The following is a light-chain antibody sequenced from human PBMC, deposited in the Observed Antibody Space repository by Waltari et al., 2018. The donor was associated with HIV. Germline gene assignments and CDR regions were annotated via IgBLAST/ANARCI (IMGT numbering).Light chain of an antibody. Sequence: DIQMTQSPSSLSASVGDRVTITCQASQDISRYLNWYQQKPGKAPKLLIYDAADLETEVPSRFSGSGSGTDFTFTISSLQPADIATYYCQQYDNVPVTFGPGTKVEIK. CDR3: QQYDNVPVT. CDR1: QDISRY. CDR2: DAA. V-gene: IGKV1-33*01. J-gene: IGKJ3*01.